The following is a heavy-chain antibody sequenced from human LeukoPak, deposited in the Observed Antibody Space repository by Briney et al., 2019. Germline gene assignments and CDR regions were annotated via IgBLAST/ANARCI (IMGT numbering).Heavy chain of an antibody. CDR2: INPSGGST. CDR3: AADRLVRSLGIRAFDI. D-gene: IGHD7-27*01. J-gene: IGHJ3*02. V-gene: IGHV1-46*01. CDR1: GYTFTSYY. Sequence: GASVTVSCKASGYTFTSYYMHWVRQAPGQGLEWMGIINPSGGSTSYAQKFQGRVTMTRDTSTSTVCMELSSLRSEDTAVYYCAADRLVRSLGIRAFDIWGQGTMVTVSS.